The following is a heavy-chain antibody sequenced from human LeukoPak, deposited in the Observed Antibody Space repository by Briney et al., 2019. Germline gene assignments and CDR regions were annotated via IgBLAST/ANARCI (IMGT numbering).Heavy chain of an antibody. J-gene: IGHJ4*02. D-gene: IGHD1/OR15-1a*01. V-gene: IGHV3-23*01. CDR1: GFTFSTYA. Sequence: GGSLRLSCVASGFTFSTYAMSWVRQAPGKGLEWVSGMSASGSHTHSADFVKGRFTISRDNFKNTLYLQMNGLRVEDTAVYYCAKVRSGNNYYFDYWGQGTLVTVSS. CDR2: MSASGSHT. CDR3: AKVRSGNNYYFDY.